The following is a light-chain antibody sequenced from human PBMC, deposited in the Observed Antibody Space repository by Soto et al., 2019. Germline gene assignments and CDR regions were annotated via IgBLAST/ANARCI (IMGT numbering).Light chain of an antibody. CDR1: QSVRTN. CDR2: DAT. CDR3: QQYDNLPPKT. V-gene: IGKV3-15*01. J-gene: IGKJ4*01. Sequence: MTQYPATLSVSPGERATLSCKSSQSVRTNLVWYQQKPGQAPRLLIYDATTRATGIPARFSGSGSGTEFTLTISSLHSEDFGVYYCQQYDNLPPKTFGGGTNVDI.